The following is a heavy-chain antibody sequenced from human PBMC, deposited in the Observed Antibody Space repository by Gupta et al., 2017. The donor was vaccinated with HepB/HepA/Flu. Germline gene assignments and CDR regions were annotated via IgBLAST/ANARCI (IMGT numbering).Heavy chain of an antibody. V-gene: IGHV1-69*04. D-gene: IGHD2-21*02. CDR1: GGTFSSYA. CDR2: IIPILGIA. J-gene: IGHJ4*02. CDR3: ASLWDGGNSISSAM. Sequence: QVQLVQSGAEVKKPGSSVKVSCKASGGTFSSYAISWVRQAPGQGLEWMGRIIPILGIANYAQKFQGRVTVTAEKSTRTAYMELSSLRSEETAVYYCASLWDGGNSISSAMWGQGTLVTVSS.